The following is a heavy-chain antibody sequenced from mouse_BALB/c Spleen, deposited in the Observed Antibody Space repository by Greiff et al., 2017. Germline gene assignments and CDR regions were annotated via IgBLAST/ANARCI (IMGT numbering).Heavy chain of an antibody. CDR3: ATYYGNYDYAMDY. V-gene: IGHV2-2*02. D-gene: IGHD2-10*01. CDR1: GFSLTSYG. J-gene: IGHJ4*01. CDR2: IWSGGST. Sequence: VKLEESGPGLVQPSQSLSITCTVSGFSLTSYGVHWVRQSPGKGLEWLGVIWSGGSTDYNAAFISRLSISKDNSKSQVFFKMNSLQANDTAIYYCATYYGNYDYAMDYWGQGTSVTVSS.